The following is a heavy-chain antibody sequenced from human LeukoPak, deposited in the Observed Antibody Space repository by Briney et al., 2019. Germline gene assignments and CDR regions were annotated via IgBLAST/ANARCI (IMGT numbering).Heavy chain of an antibody. V-gene: IGHV3-30*02. J-gene: IGHJ4*02. Sequence: PGGSLRLSCAASGFTFSSYGMHWVRQAPGKGLEWVAFIRYDGSNKYYADSVKGRFTISRDNSKNTLYLQMNSLRAEDTAVYYCAKDSSTSWYSGEVYYFDYWGPGTLVSVSS. CDR1: GFTFSSYG. D-gene: IGHD6-13*01. CDR3: AKDSSTSWYSGEVYYFDY. CDR2: IRYDGSNK.